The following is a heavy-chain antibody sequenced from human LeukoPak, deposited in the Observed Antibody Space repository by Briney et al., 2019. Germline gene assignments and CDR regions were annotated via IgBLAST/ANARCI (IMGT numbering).Heavy chain of an antibody. J-gene: IGHJ6*03. D-gene: IGHD1-1*01. CDR2: IRYDGSNK. Sequence: GASVKVSCKASGYTFSTYEFNWVRQAPGKGLEWVAFIRYDGSNKYYADSVKGRFTISRDNSKNTLYLQMNSLRAEDTAVYYCAKESGTTAYYYYYMDVWGKGTTVTISS. CDR3: AKESGTTAYYYYYMDV. CDR1: GYTFSTYE. V-gene: IGHV3-30*02.